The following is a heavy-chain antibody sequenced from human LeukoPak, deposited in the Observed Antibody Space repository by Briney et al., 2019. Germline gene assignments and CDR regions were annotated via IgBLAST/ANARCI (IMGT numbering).Heavy chain of an antibody. J-gene: IGHJ6*03. CDR2: IDIDGHL. D-gene: IGHD6-19*01. CDR3: ANLAVAGTFYYYYMDV. Sequence: SETLSLTCAVYEGSLSGYFWAWVRQSPGKGLEWIGEIDIDGHLNYNPSLKSRVTISLDTTRNQFSLKLASVTAADTAVYYCANLAVAGTFYYYYMDVWGNGTTVTVSS. CDR1: EGSLSGYF. V-gene: IGHV4-34*01.